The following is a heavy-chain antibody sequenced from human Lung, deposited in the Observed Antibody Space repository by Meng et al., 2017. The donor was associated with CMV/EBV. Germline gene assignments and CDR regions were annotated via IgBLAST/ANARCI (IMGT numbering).Heavy chain of an antibody. CDR3: TRGRGSTHKGNWFDP. CDR2: MNPNSGNT. J-gene: IGHJ5*02. Sequence: ASXXVSXKASGYTFTSYDINWVRQATGQGLEWMGWMNPNSGNTAYAPKFQGRLTMTRNTSINTAYMDLSSLRSEDTAIYYCTRGRGSTHKGNWFDPWSQGTLVTVSS. D-gene: IGHD3-10*01. V-gene: IGHV1-8*01. CDR1: GYTFTSYD.